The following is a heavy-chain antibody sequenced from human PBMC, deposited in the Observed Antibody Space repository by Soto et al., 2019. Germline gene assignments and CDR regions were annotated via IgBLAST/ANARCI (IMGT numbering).Heavy chain of an antibody. V-gene: IGHV4-39*01. CDR3: ARHERVGATIQYHFDY. CDR2: IYYSGST. D-gene: IGHD1-26*01. J-gene: IGHJ4*02. CDR1: GGSISSSSYY. Sequence: SETLSLTCTVSGGSISSSSYYWGWIRHPPGKGLEWIGSIYYSGSTYYNPSLKSRVTISVDTSKNQFSLKLSSVTAADTAVYYCARHERVGATIQYHFDYWGQGTLVTVSS.